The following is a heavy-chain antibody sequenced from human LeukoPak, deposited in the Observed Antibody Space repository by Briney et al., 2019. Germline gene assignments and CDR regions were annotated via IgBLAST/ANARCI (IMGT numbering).Heavy chain of an antibody. J-gene: IGHJ4*02. D-gene: IGHD1-26*01. CDR1: GYTFTSYY. CDR2: INPSGGST. V-gene: IGHV1-46*01. CDR3: ASAVGWAPTFDY. Sequence: GASVKVSCKASGYTFTSYYMHWVRQAPGQGLEWMGIINPSGGSTSYAQKFQGRVTMTRDMSTSTVYMELSSLRSEDTAVYYCASAVGWAPTFDYWGQGTLVTVSS.